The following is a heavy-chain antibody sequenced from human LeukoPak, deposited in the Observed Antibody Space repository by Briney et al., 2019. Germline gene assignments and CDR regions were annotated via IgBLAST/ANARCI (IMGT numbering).Heavy chain of an antibody. CDR3: ARGYSSGWYGCPFDY. J-gene: IGHJ4*01. CDR2: IYSGGST. D-gene: IGHD6-19*01. V-gene: IGHV3-53*01. CDR1: GFTVSSNY. Sequence: GGSLRLSCAASGFTVSSNYMSWVRQAPGKGLEWVSVIYSGGSTYYADSVKGRFTISRDNSKNTLYLQMNSQRAEDTAVYYCARGYSSGWYGCPFDYWGHGTLVTVSS.